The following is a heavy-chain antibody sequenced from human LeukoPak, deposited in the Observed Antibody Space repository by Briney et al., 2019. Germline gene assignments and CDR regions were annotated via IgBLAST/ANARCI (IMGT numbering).Heavy chain of an antibody. CDR2: INPNSGGT. V-gene: IGHV1-2*04. Sequence: ASVKVSCKASGYTFTGYYMHWVRQAPGQGLEWMGWINPNSGGTNYAQKFQGWVTMTRDTSISTAYMELSRLRSDDTAVYYCARGGYSSCWYVPNDKPAYNWFDPWGQGTLVTVSS. J-gene: IGHJ5*02. CDR3: ARGGYSSCWYVPNDKPAYNWFDP. CDR1: GYTFTGYY. D-gene: IGHD6-13*01.